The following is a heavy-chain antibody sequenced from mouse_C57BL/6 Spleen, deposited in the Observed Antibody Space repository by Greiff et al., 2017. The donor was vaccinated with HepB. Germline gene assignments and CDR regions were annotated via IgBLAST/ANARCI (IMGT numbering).Heavy chain of an antibody. CDR3: ARSLIYYDYVLFAY. D-gene: IGHD2-4*01. CDR1: GYTFTDYY. J-gene: IGHJ3*01. Sequence: EVQLQQSGPELVKPGASVKISCKASGYTFTDYYMNWVKQSHGKSLEWIGDINPNNGGTSYNQKFKGKATLTVDKSSSTAYMELRSLTSEDSAVYYCARSLIYYDYVLFAYWGQGTLVTVSA. CDR2: INPNNGGT. V-gene: IGHV1-26*01.